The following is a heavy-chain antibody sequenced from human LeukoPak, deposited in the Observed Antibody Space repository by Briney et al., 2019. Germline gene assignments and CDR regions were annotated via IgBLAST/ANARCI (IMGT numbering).Heavy chain of an antibody. D-gene: IGHD2-15*01. CDR1: AGSLSGYY. CDR2: INHSGST. V-gene: IGHV4-34*01. J-gene: IGHJ1*01. Sequence: SETLSLTWAVYAGSLSGYYWSWIRQPPGKGLEWIGEINHSGSTHYNPSLRSRVTISVDTSKNQFSLKLSSVTAADTAVYYCARLDPRYCSGGSCYFVTENFHHWGQGTLVTVSS. CDR3: ARLDPRYCSGGSCYFVTENFHH.